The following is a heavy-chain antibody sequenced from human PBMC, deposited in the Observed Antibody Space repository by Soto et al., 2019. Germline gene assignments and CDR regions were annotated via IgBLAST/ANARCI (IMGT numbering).Heavy chain of an antibody. CDR3: ARTGYCSSTSCYVFWFDP. D-gene: IGHD2-2*01. J-gene: IGHJ5*02. CDR2: INAGNGNT. Sequence: QVQLVQSGAEVKKPGASVKVSCKASGYTFTSYAMHWVRQAPGQRLEWMGWINAGNGNTKYSQKFQGRVTITRDTSASTAYRELSSLRSEDTAVYYCARTGYCSSTSCYVFWFDPWGQGTLVTVSS. CDR1: GYTFTSYA. V-gene: IGHV1-3*01.